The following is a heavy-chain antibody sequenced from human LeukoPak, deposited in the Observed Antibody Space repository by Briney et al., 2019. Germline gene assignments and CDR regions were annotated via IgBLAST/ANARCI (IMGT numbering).Heavy chain of an antibody. CDR1: GFTFSSYG. V-gene: IGHV3-30*03. Sequence: GRSLRLSCAASGFTFSSYGIHWVRQAPGKGLEWVAVISYDGSNKYYADSVKGRFTISRDNSKNTLYLQMNSLRAEDTAVYYCARTFLNEVRAFDIWGQGTMVTVSS. CDR2: ISYDGSNK. D-gene: IGHD3-10*01. CDR3: ARTFLNEVRAFDI. J-gene: IGHJ3*02.